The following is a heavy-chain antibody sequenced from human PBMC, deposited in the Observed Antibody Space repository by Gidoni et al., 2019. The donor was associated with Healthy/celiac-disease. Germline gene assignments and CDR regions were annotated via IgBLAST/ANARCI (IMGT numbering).Heavy chain of an antibody. J-gene: IGHJ6*02. CDR3: ARAPLALRGMDV. V-gene: IGHV4-39*07. Sequence: QLQLQESGPGLVKPSETLSLTCTVSGGSLSSSSYYWGWIRQPPGKGLEWIGSIYYSGSTYYNPSLKSRVTISVDTSKNQFSLKLSSVTAADTAVYYCARAPLALRGMDVWGQGTTVTVSS. D-gene: IGHD4-17*01. CDR1: GGSLSSSSYY. CDR2: IYYSGST.